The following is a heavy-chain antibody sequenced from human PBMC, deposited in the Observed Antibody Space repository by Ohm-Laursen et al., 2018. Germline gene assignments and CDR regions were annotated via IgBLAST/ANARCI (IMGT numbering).Heavy chain of an antibody. Sequence: SETLSLTCTVSGGSISSYYWSWIRQPPGKGREWIGYIYYSGSTYYNPSLKSRVTISVDTSKNQFSLKLSSVTAADTAVYYCARDHYGDPNYYGMDVWGQGTTVTVSS. J-gene: IGHJ6*02. V-gene: IGHV4-59*01. D-gene: IGHD4-17*01. CDR2: IYYSGST. CDR3: ARDHYGDPNYYGMDV. CDR1: GGSISSYY.